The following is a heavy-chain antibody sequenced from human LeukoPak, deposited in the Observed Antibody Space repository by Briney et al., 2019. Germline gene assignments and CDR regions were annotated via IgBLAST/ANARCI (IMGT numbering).Heavy chain of an antibody. CDR2: INPSGGST. V-gene: IGHV1-46*01. CDR3: ARGHVYCSSTSCSLSWFDT. CDR1: GYTFTSYY. J-gene: IGHJ5*01. D-gene: IGHD2-2*01. Sequence: GASVKVSCKASGYTFTSYYMHWVRQAPGQGLEWMGIINPSGGSTSYAQKFQGRVTMTRDTSTSTVYMELSSLRSEDTAVYYCARGHVYCSSTSCSLSWFDTSGHGTLGTLSS.